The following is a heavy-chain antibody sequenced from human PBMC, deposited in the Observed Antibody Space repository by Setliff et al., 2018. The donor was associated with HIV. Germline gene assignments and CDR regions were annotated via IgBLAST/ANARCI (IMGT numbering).Heavy chain of an antibody. CDR1: GFTFSSYS. V-gene: IGHV3-21*01. J-gene: IGHJ4*02. Sequence: PGGSLRLACAASGFTFSSYSMNWVRQAPGKGLEWVSSISSSSYIYYADSVKGRSTISRDNAKNSLYLQMNSLRAEDTAVYYCAKSPPDYDILTGWPEYFDYWGQGTLVTVSS. CDR3: AKSPPDYDILTGWPEYFDY. D-gene: IGHD3-9*01. CDR2: ISSSSYI.